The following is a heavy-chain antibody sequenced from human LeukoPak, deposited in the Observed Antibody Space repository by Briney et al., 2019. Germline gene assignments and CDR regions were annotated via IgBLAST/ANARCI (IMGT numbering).Heavy chain of an antibody. D-gene: IGHD2-21*02. CDR1: GFTFSSYW. Sequence: GGSLRLSCAASGFTFSSYWMHWVSQAPGKGLVWVSRINSDGSSTSYADSVKGRFTISRDNTKSSLYLQMNSPRVEDMAVYYCARGYCGGDCYGDWGQGTLVTVSS. CDR2: INSDGSST. V-gene: IGHV3-74*01. J-gene: IGHJ1*01. CDR3: ARGYCGGDCYGD.